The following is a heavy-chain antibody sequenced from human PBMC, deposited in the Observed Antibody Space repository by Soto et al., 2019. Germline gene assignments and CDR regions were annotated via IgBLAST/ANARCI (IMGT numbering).Heavy chain of an antibody. CDR3: ARDQYYDILTGYYKGDAFDI. J-gene: IGHJ3*02. V-gene: IGHV3-11*01. D-gene: IGHD3-9*01. Sequence: QVQLVESGGGLIKPGGSLRLSCAAAGFTFSDYYMSWIRQAPGKGLEWVSYISSSGSTIYYADSVKGRFTISRDKAKNLLYLQMNSLSAEDTAVYYCARDQYYDILTGYYKGDAFDIWGQGTMVTVSS. CDR2: ISSSGSTI. CDR1: GFTFSDYY.